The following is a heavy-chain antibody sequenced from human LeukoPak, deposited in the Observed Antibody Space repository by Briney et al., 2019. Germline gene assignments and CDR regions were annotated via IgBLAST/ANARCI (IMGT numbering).Heavy chain of an antibody. CDR3: AREKWEQQGRDYYFNGLDV. CDR1: IGSISSSKW. J-gene: IGHJ6*02. D-gene: IGHD1/OR15-1a*01. Sequence: SETLSLTCSVSIGSISSSKWWSWVRQSPVKGLEWIGEIYLYGTTNYNPSFTSRVTMSVDRSRNQFSLKLTSVTAADTAVYYCAREKWEQQGRDYYFNGLDVWGPGTTVIVSS. CDR2: IYLYGTT. V-gene: IGHV4-4*02.